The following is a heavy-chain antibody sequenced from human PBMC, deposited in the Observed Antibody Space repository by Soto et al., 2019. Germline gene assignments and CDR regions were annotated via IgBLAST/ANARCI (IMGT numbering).Heavy chain of an antibody. V-gene: IGHV3-30-3*01. Sequence: QVQLVESGGGVVQPGRFLRLSCAASGFTFNNYPMHWVRQAPGKGLEWVAAISYDGTNKYYADSVKGRFTISRDNSKNMLYLQMNSLRPEDTAVYYCPREGLRTYFDYWGQGTRVTVSS. J-gene: IGHJ4*02. CDR1: GFTFNNYP. CDR3: PREGLRTYFDY. CDR2: ISYDGTNK.